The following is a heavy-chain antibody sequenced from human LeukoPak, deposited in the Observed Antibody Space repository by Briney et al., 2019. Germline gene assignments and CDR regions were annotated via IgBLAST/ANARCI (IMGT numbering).Heavy chain of an antibody. Sequence: GGSLRLSCAASGFTFSSYSMNWVRQAPGKGLEWVSYISSSSTIYYADSVKGRFTISRDNAKNSLYLQMNSLRAEDTAVYYCARGYSSGPGYYWGQGTLVTVSS. CDR2: ISSSSTI. CDR1: GFTFSSYS. V-gene: IGHV3-48*04. CDR3: ARGYSSGPGYY. D-gene: IGHD6-19*01. J-gene: IGHJ4*02.